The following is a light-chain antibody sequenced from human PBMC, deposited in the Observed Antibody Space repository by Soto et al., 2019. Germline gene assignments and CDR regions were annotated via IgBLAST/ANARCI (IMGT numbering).Light chain of an antibody. CDR3: SSYAGSNNAV. CDR2: EVS. V-gene: IGLV2-8*01. Sequence: QSALTQPPSASGSPGQSVTISCTGTSSDVGGYNYVSWYQQHPGKAPKLMIYEVSKRPSGVPDRFSASKSGNTASLTVSGLQAEDAADYYCSSYAGSNNAVFGTGTKVTVL. J-gene: IGLJ1*01. CDR1: SSDVGGYNY.